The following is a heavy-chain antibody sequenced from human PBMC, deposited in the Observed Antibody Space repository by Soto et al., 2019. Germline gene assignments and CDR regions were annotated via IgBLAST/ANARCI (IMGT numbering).Heavy chain of an antibody. D-gene: IGHD6-19*01. V-gene: IGHV4-4*02. CDR2: IYHSGST. Sequence: QVQLQESGPGLVKPSGTLSLTCAVSGGSISSSNWWSWVRQPPGKGLEWIGEIYHSGSTNYNPSLKSRVTISVDKSNNQFALKLSSVPAADTAVYYCARDPGIAVTGADWGQGTLVTVSS. CDR3: ARDPGIAVTGAD. J-gene: IGHJ4*02. CDR1: GGSISSSNW.